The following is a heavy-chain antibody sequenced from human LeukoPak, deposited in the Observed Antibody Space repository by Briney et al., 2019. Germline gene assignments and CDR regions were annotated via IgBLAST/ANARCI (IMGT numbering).Heavy chain of an antibody. J-gene: IGHJ4*02. CDR1: GYTFTSYG. Sequence: ASVKVSCKASGYTFTSYGISWVRQAPVQGLEWMGWISAYNGNTNYAQKLQGRVTMTTDTSTSTAYMELRSLRSDDTAVYYCARETNHYDFWSGHRGDFDYWGQGTLVTVSS. CDR2: ISAYNGNT. V-gene: IGHV1-18*01. D-gene: IGHD3-3*01. CDR3: ARETNHYDFWSGHRGDFDY.